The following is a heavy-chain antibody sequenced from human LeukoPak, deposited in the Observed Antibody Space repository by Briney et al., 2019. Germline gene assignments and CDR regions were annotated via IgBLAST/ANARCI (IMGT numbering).Heavy chain of an antibody. J-gene: IGHJ4*02. CDR1: GFTFSSYW. Sequence: GGSLRLSCAASGFTFSSYWMSWVGQAPGKGREGVGDIKQDGSEKYYVDSVKGRFTISRDNAKNSLYLQMNSLRAEDTAVYYCARSKGGATRLNDYWGQGTLVTVSS. CDR2: IKQDGSEK. V-gene: IGHV3-7*01. CDR3: ARSKGGATRLNDY. D-gene: IGHD1-26*01.